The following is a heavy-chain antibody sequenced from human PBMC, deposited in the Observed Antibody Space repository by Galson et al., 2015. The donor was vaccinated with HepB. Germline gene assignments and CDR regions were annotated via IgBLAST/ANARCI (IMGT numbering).Heavy chain of an antibody. CDR1: GFTFSSYA. J-gene: IGHJ6*02. V-gene: IGHV3-30*04. D-gene: IGHD2-15*01. Sequence: SLRLSCAASGFTFSSYAMHWVRQAPGKGLEWVAVISYDGSNKYYADSVKGRFTISRDNSKNTLYLQMNCLRAEDTAVYYCARDPGSPHYYYGLDVWGQGTTVTVSS. CDR2: ISYDGSNK. CDR3: ARDPGSPHYYYGLDV.